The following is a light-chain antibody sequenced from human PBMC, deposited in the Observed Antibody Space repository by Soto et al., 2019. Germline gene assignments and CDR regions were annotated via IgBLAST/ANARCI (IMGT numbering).Light chain of an antibody. V-gene: IGKV3-15*01. CDR1: QSVSSN. CDR3: QQYNNWPFPSWT. J-gene: IGKJ1*01. CDR2: GAS. Sequence: EIVMTQSPATLSVSPGERATLSCRASQSVSSNLAWYQQKPGQAPRLLIYGASTRATGIPARFRGSGSGTGLTLTISSLQSADFAVYYWQQYNNWPFPSWTFGQGTKVEIK.